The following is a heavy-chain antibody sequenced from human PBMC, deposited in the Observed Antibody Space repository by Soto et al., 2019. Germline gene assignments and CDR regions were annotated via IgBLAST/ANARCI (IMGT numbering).Heavy chain of an antibody. CDR3: ARYSSGQRPNYYYYMDV. V-gene: IGHV3-11*01. J-gene: IGHJ6*03. CDR2: ISSSGSTI. CDR1: GFTYSDYY. D-gene: IGHD6-19*01. Sequence: PGGSLRLSCAASGFTYSDYYMSWIRQATGKGLEWVSYISSSGSTIYYADSVKGRFTISRDNAKNSLYLQMNSLRAEDTAVYYCARYSSGQRPNYYYYMDVWGKGTTVTVSS.